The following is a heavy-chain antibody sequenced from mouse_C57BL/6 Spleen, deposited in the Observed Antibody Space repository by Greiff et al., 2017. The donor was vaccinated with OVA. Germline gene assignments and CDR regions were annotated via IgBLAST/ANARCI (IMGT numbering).Heavy chain of an antibody. CDR3: STHEGDSLVY. J-gene: IGHJ2*02. CDR2: ISSGGSYT. V-gene: IGHV5-6*01. CDR1: GFTFSSYG. Sequence: EVKLVESGGDLVKPGGSLKLSCAASGFTFSSYGMSWVRQTPDKRLEWVATISSGGSYTYYPDSVTGRFTISRDNAKNTLYLQMRSRKSEDTAMYFCSTHEGDSLVYWGQGTSLTGSS.